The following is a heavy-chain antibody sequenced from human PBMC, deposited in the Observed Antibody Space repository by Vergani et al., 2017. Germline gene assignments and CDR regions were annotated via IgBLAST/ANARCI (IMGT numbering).Heavy chain of an antibody. Sequence: EVQLVASGGVVVQPGGSLRLSCAASGFTFDDYAMHWVRQAPGKGLEWVSLISWDGGSTYYADSVKGRFTISRDNSKNSLYLQMNSLRAEDTALYYCAKPTMVRGVITNWYFDLWGRGTLVTVSS. J-gene: IGHJ2*01. D-gene: IGHD3-10*01. CDR1: GFTFDDYA. CDR3: AKPTMVRGVITNWYFDL. V-gene: IGHV3-43D*04. CDR2: ISWDGGST.